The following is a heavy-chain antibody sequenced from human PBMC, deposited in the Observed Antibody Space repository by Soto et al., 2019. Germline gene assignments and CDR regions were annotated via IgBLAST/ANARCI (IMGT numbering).Heavy chain of an antibody. CDR2: INPSGGST. D-gene: IGHD6-13*01. J-gene: IGHJ5*02. CDR1: GYTFTSYY. V-gene: IGHV1-46*03. Sequence: ASVKVSCKASGYTFTSYYMHWVRQAPGQGLEWMGIINPSGGSTSYAQKFQGRVTMTRDTSTSTVYMELSSLRSEDTAVYYCAREASSSSWYLSPTLYHWFDPWGQGTLVTVSS. CDR3: AREASSSSWYLSPTLYHWFDP.